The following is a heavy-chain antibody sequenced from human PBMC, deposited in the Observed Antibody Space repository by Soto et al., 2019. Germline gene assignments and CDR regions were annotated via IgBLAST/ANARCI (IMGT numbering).Heavy chain of an antibody. CDR3: AMPSAWGGKCDY. D-gene: IGHD2-15*01. J-gene: IGHJ4*02. CDR2: IIPIFGTA. V-gene: IGHV1-69*01. CDR1: GGTFSSYA. Sequence: QVQLVQSGAEVKKPGSAVKVSCKASGGTFSSYAISWVRQDPGQGLEWMGGIIPIFGTANYAQKLQGRVTITADESTSTAYMELSSLRSEDEAVYYCAMPSAWGGKCDYWGQGTLVTVS.